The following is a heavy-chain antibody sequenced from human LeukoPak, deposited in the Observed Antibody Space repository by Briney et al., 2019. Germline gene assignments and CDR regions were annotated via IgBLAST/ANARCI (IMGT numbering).Heavy chain of an antibody. Sequence: GGSLRLSCLTSGFTLSTNAMSWVRQAPGKGLEWVASINHNGNVNYYVDSVKGRFTISRDNAKNSLYLQMSNLRAEDTAVYFCARGGGLDVWGQGATVTVSS. V-gene: IGHV3-7*03. J-gene: IGHJ6*02. CDR3: ARGGGLDV. D-gene: IGHD3-16*01. CDR1: GFTLSTNA. CDR2: INHNGNVN.